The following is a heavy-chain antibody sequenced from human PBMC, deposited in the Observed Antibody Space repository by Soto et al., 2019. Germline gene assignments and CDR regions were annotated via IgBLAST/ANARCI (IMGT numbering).Heavy chain of an antibody. CDR3: ASRSYYLYYFDY. D-gene: IGHD3-10*01. CDR2: IYSSGST. Sequence: SETLSLTGTVSGGSVSSDSYYWSWIRQPPGKGLEWIGYIYSSGSTNYNSSLKTRVTISLDTSKNQFSLKLSSVTAADTAVYYCASRSYYLYYFDYWGQGTLVTVSS. V-gene: IGHV4-61*01. CDR1: GGSVSSDSYY. J-gene: IGHJ4*02.